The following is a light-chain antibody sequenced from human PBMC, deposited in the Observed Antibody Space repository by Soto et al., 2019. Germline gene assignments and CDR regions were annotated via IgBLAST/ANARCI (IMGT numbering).Light chain of an antibody. CDR2: GVS. CDR1: QSVSSNY. CDR3: QQYGSSPTWT. Sequence: ESVLTQSPGTLSLSPGERATLSRRASQSVSSNYLAWYQQKPGQAPRLLIYGVSTRATGIPDRFSASGSGTDFTLTISRLEPEDSAVYYCQQYGSSPTWTFGQGTKVDIK. V-gene: IGKV3-20*01. J-gene: IGKJ1*01.